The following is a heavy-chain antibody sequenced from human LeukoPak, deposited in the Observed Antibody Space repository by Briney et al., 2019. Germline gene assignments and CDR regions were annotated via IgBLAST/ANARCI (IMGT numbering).Heavy chain of an antibody. D-gene: IGHD4-17*01. Sequence: GGSLRLSCAASGFTFSSYGMSWVRQAPGKGLEWVSAISGSGSSTYYAASVKGRFTISRDNAKNSLYLQMNSLRAEDTAVYYCARDPLTTVTPTVDYWGQGTLVTVSS. J-gene: IGHJ4*02. CDR1: GFTFSSYG. CDR2: ISGSGSST. CDR3: ARDPLTTVTPTVDY. V-gene: IGHV3-23*01.